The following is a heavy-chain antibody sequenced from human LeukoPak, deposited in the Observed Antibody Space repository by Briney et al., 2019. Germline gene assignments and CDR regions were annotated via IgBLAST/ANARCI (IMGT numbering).Heavy chain of an antibody. CDR2: INPTGGDT. Sequence: ASVNVSCKASGYTLTSYYLHWVRQAPGQGLEWMGIINPTGGDTTYPQKFQGRVTMTRDMSTSTFYMQLSSLRSEDTAVYFCARGLCAGGSCYVLDYWGQGTLVTVSS. J-gene: IGHJ4*02. D-gene: IGHD2-15*01. V-gene: IGHV1-46*01. CDR1: GYTLTSYY. CDR3: ARGLCAGGSCYVLDY.